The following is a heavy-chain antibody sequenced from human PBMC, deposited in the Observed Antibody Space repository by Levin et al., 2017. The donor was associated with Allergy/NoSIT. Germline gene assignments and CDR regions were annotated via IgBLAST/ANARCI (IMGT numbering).Heavy chain of an antibody. J-gene: IGHJ4*02. CDR2: INPNSGGT. V-gene: IGHV1-2*02. CDR3: ARVGSTSWYYFDY. CDR1: GYTFTGYY. Sequence: GESLKISCKASGYTFTGYYMHWVRQAPGQGLEWMGWINPNSGGTNYAQKFQGRVTMTRDTSISTAYMELSRLRSDDTAVYYCARVGSTSWYYFDYWGQGTLVTVSS. D-gene: IGHD2-2*01.